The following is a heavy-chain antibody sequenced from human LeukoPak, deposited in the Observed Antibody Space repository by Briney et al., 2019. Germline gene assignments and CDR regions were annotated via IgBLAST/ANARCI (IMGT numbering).Heavy chain of an antibody. V-gene: IGHV3-30-3*01. CDR2: ISYGGNTI. J-gene: IGHJ4*02. CDR3: ARSGGLHKFDY. CDR1: EFTFSNYA. Sequence: PGGSLRLSCAASEFTFSNYALHWVRQAPGKGLQWVAVISYGGNTIHYADSVKGRFIISRDTSKNTLYLQMNSLRAEDTAVYYCARSGGLHKFDYWGQGTLVTVSS.